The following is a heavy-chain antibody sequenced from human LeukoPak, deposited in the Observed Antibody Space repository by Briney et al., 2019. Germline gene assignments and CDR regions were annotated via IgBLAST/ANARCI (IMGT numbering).Heavy chain of an antibody. CDR1: GFTFSSYW. Sequence: GGSLRLSCAASGFTFSSYWMHWVRQAPGKGLVWVSRTNSDGSSTSYADSVKGRFTIFRDNAKNTLYLQMNSLRAEDTAVYYCASGFRYGHYWGQGTLVTVSS. V-gene: IGHV3-74*01. J-gene: IGHJ4*02. CDR2: TNSDGSST. D-gene: IGHD3-9*01. CDR3: ASGFRYGHY.